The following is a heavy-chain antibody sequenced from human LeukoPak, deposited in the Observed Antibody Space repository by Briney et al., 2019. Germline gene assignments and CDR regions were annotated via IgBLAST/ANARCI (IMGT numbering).Heavy chain of an antibody. CDR3: ARDDGIVGASYFDY. CDR1: GYTFTGYH. V-gene: IGHV1-2*06. CDR2: INPNSGDT. D-gene: IGHD1-26*01. Sequence: ASVKVSCKASGYTFTGYHMHWVRQAPGQGLEWMGRINPNSGDTNYAQNFQGRVTMTRDTSISTAYMELSRLRSDDTAVYYCARDDGIVGASYFDYWGQGTLVTVSS. J-gene: IGHJ4*02.